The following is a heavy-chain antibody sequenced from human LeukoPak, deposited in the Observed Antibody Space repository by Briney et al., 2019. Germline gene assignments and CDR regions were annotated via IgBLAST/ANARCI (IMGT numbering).Heavy chain of an antibody. V-gene: IGHV3-33*01. CDR1: GLTFSSYG. CDR3: ARDRIRGCSSSWGGGFDH. CDR2: IWYDGSKQ. Sequence: SGGSLRLSCAASGLTFSSYGMHWVRRAPGKGLEWVALIWYDGSKQYYADSVKGRFTISRDNSKNTLYVQMNSLRAEDTVVYYRARDRIRGCSSSWGGGFDHWGQGTLVTVSS. J-gene: IGHJ4*02. D-gene: IGHD6-6*01.